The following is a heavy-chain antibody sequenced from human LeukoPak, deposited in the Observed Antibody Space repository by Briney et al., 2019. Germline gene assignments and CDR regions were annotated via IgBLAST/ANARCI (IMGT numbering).Heavy chain of an antibody. CDR2: INWNGGST. J-gene: IGHJ4*02. CDR3: ARDGGSLDDYGDY. Sequence: GGSLRLSCAASGFTFDDYGMSWVRQAPGKGLEWVSGINWNGGSTGYADSVKGRFTISRDNAKNSLFLQMNSLRAEDAALYYCARDGGSLDDYGDYWGQGTLVTVSS. V-gene: IGHV3-20*04. D-gene: IGHD4/OR15-4a*01. CDR1: GFTFDDYG.